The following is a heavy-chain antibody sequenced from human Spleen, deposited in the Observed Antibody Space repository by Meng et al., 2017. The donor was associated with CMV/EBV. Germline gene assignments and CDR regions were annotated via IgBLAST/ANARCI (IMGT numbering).Heavy chain of an antibody. V-gene: IGHV3-49*04. D-gene: IGHD3-10*01. CDR1: GFTFGDYA. Sequence: GGSLRLSCTASGFTFGDYAMSWVRQAPGKGLEWVGFIRSKAYGGTTEYAASVKGRFTISRDDSKSIAYLQMNSLKTEDTAVYYCTPKIEYYDYWGQGTLVTVSS. J-gene: IGHJ4*02. CDR3: TPKIEYYDY. CDR2: IRSKAYGGTT.